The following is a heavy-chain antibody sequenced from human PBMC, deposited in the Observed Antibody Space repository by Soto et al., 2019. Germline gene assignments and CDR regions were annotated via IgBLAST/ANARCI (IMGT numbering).Heavy chain of an antibody. CDR2: IAYTGIT. D-gene: IGHD5-12*01. V-gene: IGHV4-59*01. J-gene: IGHJ4*02. CDR1: GGPIRSYY. CDR3: AREGFSGYEALDY. Sequence: QVQLQESGPRLLKPSETLSLTCSVSGGPIRSYYLSWVRQAPGKGLEWIAYIAYTGITCYNPSLRGGVTISGDTSQNLFSLKMTSVTAADTAVYYCAREGFSGYEALDYWGQGILVTVS.